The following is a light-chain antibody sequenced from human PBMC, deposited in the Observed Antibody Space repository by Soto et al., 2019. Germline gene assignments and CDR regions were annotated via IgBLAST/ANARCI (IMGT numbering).Light chain of an antibody. Sequence: DIQMTQSPSSVSASVGYRVTITFRASQIIGTSLAWYQQKPANAPALLIYDTSRLQTEVPSRFSGRRSGTDFTLTINSLQPDDFETYYCQQGHSFPLSFGGGTKVDIK. CDR2: DTS. CDR3: QQGHSFPLS. V-gene: IGKV1D-12*01. CDR1: QIIGTS. J-gene: IGKJ4*01.